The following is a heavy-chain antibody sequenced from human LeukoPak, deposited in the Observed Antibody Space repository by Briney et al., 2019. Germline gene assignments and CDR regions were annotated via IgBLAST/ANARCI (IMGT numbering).Heavy chain of an antibody. CDR2: ISSNGGST. CDR3: ARDRVSSYGDEYYYYYMDV. V-gene: IGHV3-64*01. CDR1: GFTFSSYA. D-gene: IGHD4-17*01. Sequence: GGSLRLSCAASGFTFSSYAMHWVRQAPGKGLEYVSAISSNGGSTYYANSVKGRFTISRDNSKNTLYLQMGSLRAEDMAVYHCARDRVSSYGDEYYYYYMDVWGKGTTVTVSS. J-gene: IGHJ6*03.